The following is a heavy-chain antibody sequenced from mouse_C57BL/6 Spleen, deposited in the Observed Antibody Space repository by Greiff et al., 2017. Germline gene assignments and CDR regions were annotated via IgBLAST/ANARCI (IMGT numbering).Heavy chain of an antibody. D-gene: IGHD3-3*01. Sequence: VQLQQSGPELVKPGASVKISCKASGYSFTDYNMNWVKQSNGKSLEWIGVINPNNGTTSYNQKFKGKATLTLDPSSSTAYMQLNGLTSEDSAVYCYARGCDSFAYWGQGTLVTVAA. CDR1: GYSFTDYN. V-gene: IGHV1-39*01. CDR2: INPNNGTT. J-gene: IGHJ3*01. CDR3: ARGCDSFAY.